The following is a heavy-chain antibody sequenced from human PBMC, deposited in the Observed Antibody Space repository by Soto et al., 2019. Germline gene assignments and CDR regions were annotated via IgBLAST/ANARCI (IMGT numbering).Heavy chain of an antibody. V-gene: IGHV4-31*03. CDR2: IYYSGST. CDR1: GGSISSGGYY. D-gene: IGHD2-21*02. Sequence: SDTLSLTCTVSGGSISSGGYYWSWIRQHPGKGLEWIGYIYYSGSTYYNPSLKSRVTISVDTSKNQFSLKLSSVTAADTAVYYCASGKMTAIPFDYWGQGTLVTVSS. J-gene: IGHJ4*02. CDR3: ASGKMTAIPFDY.